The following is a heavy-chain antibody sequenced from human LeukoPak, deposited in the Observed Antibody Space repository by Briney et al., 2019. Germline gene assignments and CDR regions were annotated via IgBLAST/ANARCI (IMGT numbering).Heavy chain of an antibody. CDR3: ARVKGSSGYSPYYFDY. J-gene: IGHJ4*02. V-gene: IGHV4-38-2*02. D-gene: IGHD3-22*01. CDR1: GYSISSGYY. Sequence: SETLSLTCTVSGYSISSGYYWGWIRQPPGKGLEWIGSIYHSGSTYYNPSLKSRVTISVDTSKNQFSLKLSSVTAADTAVYYCARVKGSSGYSPYYFDYWGQGTLVTVSS. CDR2: IYHSGST.